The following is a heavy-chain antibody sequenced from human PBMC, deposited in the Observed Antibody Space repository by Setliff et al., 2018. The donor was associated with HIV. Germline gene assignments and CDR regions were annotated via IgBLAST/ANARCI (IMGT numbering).Heavy chain of an antibody. CDR1: GFTFSNAW. V-gene: IGHV3-15*05. Sequence: GGSLRLSCAASGFTFSNAWMNWVRQAPGKGLEWVGRIKSKTGGGTTDYAAPVKGRFTISRDDSKNTLYLQMNSLRAEDTAMYYCVKKSPYCNIGRCPPDAFDNWGQGTMVTVSS. CDR2: IKSKTGGGTT. D-gene: IGHD2-15*01. J-gene: IGHJ3*02. CDR3: VKKSPYCNIGRCPPDAFDN.